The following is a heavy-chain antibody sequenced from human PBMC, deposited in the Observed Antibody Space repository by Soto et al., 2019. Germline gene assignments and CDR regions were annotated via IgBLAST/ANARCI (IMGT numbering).Heavy chain of an antibody. D-gene: IGHD6-6*01. Sequence: QVHLVQSGAEVKKPGASVKVSCQGSGYAFTTYGITWVRQAPGQGLEWMGWISAHNGNTNYAQKLQGRVTVTRDTSTSTAYMELRSLRCDDTAVSYCARGRDGDYWGQGARVTVSS. CDR2: ISAHNGNT. CDR1: GYAFTTYG. V-gene: IGHV1-18*01. CDR3: ARGRDGDY. J-gene: IGHJ4*02.